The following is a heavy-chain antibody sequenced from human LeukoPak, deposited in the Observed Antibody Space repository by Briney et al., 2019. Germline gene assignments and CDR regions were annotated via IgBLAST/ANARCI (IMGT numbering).Heavy chain of an antibody. V-gene: IGHV3-48*01. J-gene: IGHJ4*02. D-gene: IGHD2-21*02. CDR3: ARPAADCGGDCYWAFDY. CDR1: GFTFSTYP. Sequence: GGSLRLSCAASGFTFSTYPMNWVRQAPGKGLEWVSYISSRSSTIYYADSVKGRFTISRDNAKNSLYLQMNSLRAEDTAVYYCARPAADCGGDCYWAFDYWGQGTLVTVSS. CDR2: ISSRSSTI.